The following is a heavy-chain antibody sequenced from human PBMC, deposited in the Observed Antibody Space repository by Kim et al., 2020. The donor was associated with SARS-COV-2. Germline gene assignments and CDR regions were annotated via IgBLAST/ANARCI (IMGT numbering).Heavy chain of an antibody. CDR2: STI. D-gene: IGHD1-26*01. CDR3: ARVGGSYKD. J-gene: IGHJ4*02. V-gene: IGHV3-48*02. Sequence: STIYYADSVKGRFTISRDNAKNSLYLQMNSLRDEDTAVYYCARVGGSYKDWGQGTLVTVSS.